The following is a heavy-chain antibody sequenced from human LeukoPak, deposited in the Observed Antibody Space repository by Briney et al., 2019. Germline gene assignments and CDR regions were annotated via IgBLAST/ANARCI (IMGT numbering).Heavy chain of an antibody. CDR3: ASPMAWAHNRRDSDY. D-gene: IGHD5-24*01. Sequence: SETLSLTCTVSGGSISSSSYYWGWIRQPPGKGLEWIGSIYYSGSTYYNPSLKSRVTISVDTSKNQFSLKLSSVTAADTAVYYCASPMAWAHNRRDSDYWGLGTLVTVSS. CDR1: GGSISSSSYY. J-gene: IGHJ4*02. CDR2: IYYSGST. V-gene: IGHV4-39*07.